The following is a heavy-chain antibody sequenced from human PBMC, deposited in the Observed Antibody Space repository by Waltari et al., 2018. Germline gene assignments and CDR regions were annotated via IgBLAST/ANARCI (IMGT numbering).Heavy chain of an antibody. J-gene: IGHJ5*02. Sequence: EVKLVESGGGLVKPGGSLRLSCAASGFTVSSYSMNWVRQAPGKGLEWVSSISSSSSYIYYADSVKGRFTISRDNAKNSLYLQMNSLRAEDTAVYYCARALFSGYDYSNWFDPWGQGTLVTVSS. D-gene: IGHD4-4*01. CDR3: ARALFSGYDYSNWFDP. V-gene: IGHV3-21*01. CDR1: GFTVSSYS. CDR2: ISSSSSYI.